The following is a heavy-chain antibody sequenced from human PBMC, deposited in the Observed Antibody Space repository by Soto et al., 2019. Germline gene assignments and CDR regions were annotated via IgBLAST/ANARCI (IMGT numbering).Heavy chain of an antibody. J-gene: IGHJ4*02. CDR3: AMGYDSSGYYPKY. Sequence: SETLSLTCAVSGYSISSSNWWRWIRQPPGKGLEWIGYIYYSGSTYYNPSLKSRVTMSVDTSKNQFSLKLSSVTAVDTAVYYCAMGYDSSGYYPKYWGQGTLVTGSS. CDR2: IYYSGST. CDR1: GYSISSSNW. V-gene: IGHV4-28*01. D-gene: IGHD3-22*01.